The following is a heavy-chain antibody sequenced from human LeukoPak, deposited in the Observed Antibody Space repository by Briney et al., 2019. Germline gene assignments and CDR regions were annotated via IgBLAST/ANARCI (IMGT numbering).Heavy chain of an antibody. CDR1: GFTFSSYW. CDR2: IKDDGSDK. V-gene: IGHV3-7*01. Sequence: GGSLRLSCAASGFTFSSYWMSWVRQAPGKGLEWVATIKDDGSDKYYVDSVKGRFTISRDNAKNSLYLQMNSLRVEDTAVYYCANLGRTDWGHGTLVTVSS. J-gene: IGHJ4*01. CDR3: ANLGRTD.